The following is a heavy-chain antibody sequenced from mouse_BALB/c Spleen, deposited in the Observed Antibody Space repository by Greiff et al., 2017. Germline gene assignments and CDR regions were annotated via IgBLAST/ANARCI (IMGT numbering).Heavy chain of an antibody. V-gene: IGHV5-6-5*01. J-gene: IGHJ2*01. CDR2: ISSGGST. D-gene: IGHD1-1*01. CDR3: ARGREITTVDY. CDR1: GFTFSSYA. Sequence: EVQLVESGGGLVKPGGSLKLSCAASGFTFSSYAMSWVRQTPEKRLEWVASISSGGSTYYPDSVKGRFTISRDNARNILYLQMSSLRSEDTAMYYCARGREITTVDYWGQGTTLTVSS.